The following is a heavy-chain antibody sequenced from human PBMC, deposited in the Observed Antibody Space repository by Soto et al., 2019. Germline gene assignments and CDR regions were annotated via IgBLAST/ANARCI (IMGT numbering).Heavy chain of an antibody. CDR2: INHSGST. CDR1: GRSFSGYY. CDR3: ARGNTIFGVVIFSRDYYYYMDV. J-gene: IGHJ6*03. Sequence: SETLSLTCAVYGRSFSGYYWSWIRQPPGKGLEWIGEINHSGSTNYNPSLKSRVTISVDTSKNQFSLKLSSVTAADTAVYYCARGNTIFGVVIFSRDYYYYMDVWGKGTTVTVS. V-gene: IGHV4-34*01. D-gene: IGHD3-3*01.